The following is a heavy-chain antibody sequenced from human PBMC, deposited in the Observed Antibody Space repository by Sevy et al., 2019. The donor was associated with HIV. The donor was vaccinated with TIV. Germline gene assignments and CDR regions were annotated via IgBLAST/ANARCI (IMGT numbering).Heavy chain of an antibody. D-gene: IGHD3-22*01. CDR2: ISSSSTYI. CDR1: GFSFSIYT. J-gene: IGHJ4*02. Sequence: GESLKISCAASGFSFSIYTMNWDRQAPGKGLEWVSSISSSSTYIYYADSVRGRFTISRDNAKNSLYLQMHSLRAEDTAVYYCTSGSLDSTGYPFDYWGQRTLVTVSS. V-gene: IGHV3-21*01. CDR3: TSGSLDSTGYPFDY.